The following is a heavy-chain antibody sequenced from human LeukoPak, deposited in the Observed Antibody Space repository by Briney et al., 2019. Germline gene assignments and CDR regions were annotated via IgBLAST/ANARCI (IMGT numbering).Heavy chain of an antibody. CDR1: GYIYTSYW. CDR2: IYPGDSDT. CDR3: ARYDYRGNNFDY. J-gene: IGHJ4*02. V-gene: IGHV5-51*01. D-gene: IGHD4-23*01. Sequence: GESLKISCNSSGYIYTSYWIGWVRQMPGKGLEWMGIIYPGDSDTRYSPSFRGQVTISGDKSTTTAYLQWSSLKASDTAMYYCARYDYRGNNFDYWGQGTLVTVSS.